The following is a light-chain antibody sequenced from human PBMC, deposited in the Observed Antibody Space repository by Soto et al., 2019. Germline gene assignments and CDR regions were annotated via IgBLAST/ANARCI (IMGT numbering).Light chain of an antibody. CDR2: GAS. V-gene: IGKV3-20*01. CDR3: QQYGSSPPWT. CDR1: QSVSSSY. J-gene: IGKJ1*01. Sequence: EIVLTQSPGTLSLSPGERATLSCRASQSVSSSYLAWYQQKPGQAPRLLIYGASSRATGIPDRFSGSGSGTDFTLTISRLEPDDFAVYYCQQYGSSPPWTFGQGTKVEMK.